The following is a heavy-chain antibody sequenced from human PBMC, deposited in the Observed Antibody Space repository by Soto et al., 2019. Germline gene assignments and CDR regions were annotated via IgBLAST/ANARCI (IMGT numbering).Heavy chain of an antibody. CDR3: ARITIVPAAPMEPYFDY. V-gene: IGHV3-30*03. J-gene: IGHJ4*02. D-gene: IGHD2-2*01. Sequence: GGSLRLSCAASGFTFSSYGMHWVRQAPGKGLEWVAVISYDGSNKYYADSVKGRFTISRDNSKNTLYLQMNSLRAEDTAVYYCARITIVPAAPMEPYFDYWGQGTLVTVSS. CDR2: ISYDGSNK. CDR1: GFTFSSYG.